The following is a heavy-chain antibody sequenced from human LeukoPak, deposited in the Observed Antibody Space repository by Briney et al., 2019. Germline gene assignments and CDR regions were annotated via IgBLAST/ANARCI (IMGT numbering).Heavy chain of an antibody. CDR3: TRGGRGSAAVVAPRSFDI. V-gene: IGHV3-53*01. CDR2: IYTGGNS. CDR1: GFTVSSTH. D-gene: IGHD3-22*01. Sequence: GGSLRLTCAASGFTVSSTHMVWVRQAPGKGLEWVSVIYTGGNSYYAGSVQGRFIISRDISKNTLYLQMNSLRAEDSALYYCTRGGRGSAAVVAPRSFDIWGQGSMVTVSS. J-gene: IGHJ3*02.